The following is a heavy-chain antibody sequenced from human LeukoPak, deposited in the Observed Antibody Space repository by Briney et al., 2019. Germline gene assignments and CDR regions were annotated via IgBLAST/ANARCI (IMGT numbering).Heavy chain of an antibody. J-gene: IGHJ4*02. CDR1: GGSFSGYY. CDR2: INHSGST. Sequence: SETLSLTCVVYGGSFSGYYWSWIRQPPGKGLEWIGEINHSGSTNYNPSLKSRVTISVDTSKNQFSLKLSSVTAADTAVYYCAIRGANYYDSSGPPRDFDYWGQGTLVTVSS. V-gene: IGHV4-34*01. CDR3: AIRGANYYDSSGPPRDFDY. D-gene: IGHD3-22*01.